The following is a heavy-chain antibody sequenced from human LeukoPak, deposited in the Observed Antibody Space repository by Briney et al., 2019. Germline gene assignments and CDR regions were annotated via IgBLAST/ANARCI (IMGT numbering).Heavy chain of an antibody. V-gene: IGHV3-48*03. Sequence: GGSLRLSCAASGFTFSNYEMNWVRQAPGKGLEWVSWISGTGTIHYADSVKARFTISRDNTKNSLYLQMNSLRAEDRAVYYCARRGGLDSWGQGAQVTVSP. CDR1: GFTFSNYE. D-gene: IGHD5-12*01. J-gene: IGHJ4*02. CDR3: ARRGGLDS. CDR2: ISGTGTI.